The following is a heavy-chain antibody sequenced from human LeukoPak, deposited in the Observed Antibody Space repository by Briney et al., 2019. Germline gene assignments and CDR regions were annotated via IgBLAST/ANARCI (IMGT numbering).Heavy chain of an antibody. CDR2: INPNSGGT. CDR1: GYTFTGYY. D-gene: IGHD3-22*01. V-gene: IGHV1-2*02. Sequence: ASVKVSCKASGYTFTGYYMHWVRQAPGQGLEWMGWINPNSGGTNYAQKFQGRVTMTRDTSISTAYMELSRLRSDDTAVYYCARDINSSPLFDYWGQGALVTVSS. J-gene: IGHJ4*02. CDR3: ARDINSSPLFDY.